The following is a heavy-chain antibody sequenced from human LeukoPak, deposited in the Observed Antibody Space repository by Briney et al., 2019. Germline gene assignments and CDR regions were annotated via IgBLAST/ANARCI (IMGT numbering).Heavy chain of an antibody. J-gene: IGHJ5*02. CDR1: GGTFSSYA. CDR3: ARKLGYCSSTSCYWDWFDP. Sequence: ASVKVSCKASGGTFSSYAISWVRQAPGQGLEWMGRIIPILGIANYAQKFQGRVTITADKSTSTAYMELSSLGSEDTAVYYCARKLGYCSSTSCYWDWFDPWGQGTLVTVSS. D-gene: IGHD2-2*01. V-gene: IGHV1-69*04. CDR2: IIPILGIA.